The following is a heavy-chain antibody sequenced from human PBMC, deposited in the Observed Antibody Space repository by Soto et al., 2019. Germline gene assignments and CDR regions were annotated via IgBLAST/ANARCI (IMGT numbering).Heavy chain of an antibody. CDR3: ARDYYYDSRSSSVNWFDP. CDR1: EFTCSKYW. J-gene: IGHJ5*02. V-gene: IGHV3-74*01. CDR2: INMDGTKT. D-gene: IGHD3-22*01. Sequence: PGGSLRLSCVASEFTCSKYWMHWVRQAPGKGLVWVSRINMDGTKTAYADSVKGRFTVSRDNANNTLYLQMNSLGVEDTAVYYCARDYYYDSRSSSVNWFDPWGQGTLVTVSS.